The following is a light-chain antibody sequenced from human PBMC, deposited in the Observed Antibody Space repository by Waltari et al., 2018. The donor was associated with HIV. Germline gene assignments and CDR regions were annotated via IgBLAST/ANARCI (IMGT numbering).Light chain of an antibody. V-gene: IGKV1-12*01. J-gene: IGKJ1*01. CDR1: QDIGSG. CDR3: QQAHSLPWT. Sequence: DIQMTQSPSSVSASVGDRVTITCRASQDIGSGLTWYQQKPGTAPNLVVFATFSLQSGVPARFSGSRSGTNFTLTINTLQSEDFATYFCQQAHSLPWTFGHGTKVEMK. CDR2: ATF.